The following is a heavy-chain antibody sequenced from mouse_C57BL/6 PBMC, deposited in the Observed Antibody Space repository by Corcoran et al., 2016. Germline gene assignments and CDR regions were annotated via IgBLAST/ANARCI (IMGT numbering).Heavy chain of an antibody. J-gene: IGHJ4*01. CDR2: INPTNGGT. CDR1: GYTFTDYN. V-gene: IGHV1-18*01. CDR3: AREGGYAMDY. Sequence: EVQLQQSGPELVKPGASVKIPCKASGYTFTDYNMVWVKQSHGKSLEWIGDINPTNGGTIYNQKFKGKATLTVDKSSSTAYMELRSLTSEDTAVYYCAREGGYAMDYWGQGTSVTVSS.